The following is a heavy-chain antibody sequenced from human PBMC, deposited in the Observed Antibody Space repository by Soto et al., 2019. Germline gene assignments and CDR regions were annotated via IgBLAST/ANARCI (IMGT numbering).Heavy chain of an antibody. CDR2: VIPSFGTA. CDR3: ARDRGPSSGYYPYWFDP. CDR1: GGTFSSYA. J-gene: IGHJ5*02. V-gene: IGHV1-69*12. Sequence: QVQLVQSGAEVKKPGSSVKVSCKAAGGTFSSYAFSWLRQAPGQGLEWMGEVIPSFGTANYAQKFQGRVTITADESTSTAYMELSSLRSEDTAVYYCARDRGPSSGYYPYWFDPWGQGTLVTVSS. D-gene: IGHD3-22*01.